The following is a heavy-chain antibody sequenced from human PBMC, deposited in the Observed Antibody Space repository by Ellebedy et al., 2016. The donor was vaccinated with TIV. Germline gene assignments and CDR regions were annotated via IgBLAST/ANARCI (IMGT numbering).Heavy chain of an antibody. CDR1: GFTFSSYA. V-gene: IGHV3-23*01. CDR3: AVVDFC. J-gene: IGHJ4*02. Sequence: PGGSLRLSCVASGFTFSSYAMSWVRQAPGKGLEWVSSLSGSGGSTYYADSVKGRFTISRDTYKNTVSLQMNSLRVEDTAIYYCAVVDFCWGQGTLVTVSS. CDR2: LSGSGGST. D-gene: IGHD2-15*01.